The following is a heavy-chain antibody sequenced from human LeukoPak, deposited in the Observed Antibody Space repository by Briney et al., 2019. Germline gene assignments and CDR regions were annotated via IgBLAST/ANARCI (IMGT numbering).Heavy chain of an antibody. CDR2: VYYSGTT. V-gene: IGHV4-59*08. D-gene: IGHD1-26*01. CDR1: GGSISTYY. J-gene: IGHJ4*02. Sequence: PSETQSLTCSVSGGSISTYYWSWIRQTPGKGLDWIGYVYYSGTTNYNPSLKGRVTISSDTSKNQFSLNLRSVNVADTAIYYCARHGGSLGYFDYWGQGTLVTVSS. CDR3: ARHGGSLGYFDY.